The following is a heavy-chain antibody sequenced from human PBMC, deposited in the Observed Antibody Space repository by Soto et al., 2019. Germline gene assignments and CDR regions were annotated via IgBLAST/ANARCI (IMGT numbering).Heavy chain of an antibody. CDR3: ARVGSGGRPRRAYFDY. J-gene: IGHJ4*02. CDR1: GGTFSSYA. D-gene: IGHD3-16*01. Sequence: ASVKVSCKASGGTFSSYAISWVRQAPGQGLEWMGGIIPIFGTANYAQKFQGRVTITADESTSTAYMELSSLRSEDTAVYYCARVGSGGRPRRAYFDYWGQGTLVTVSS. CDR2: IIPIFGTA. V-gene: IGHV1-69*13.